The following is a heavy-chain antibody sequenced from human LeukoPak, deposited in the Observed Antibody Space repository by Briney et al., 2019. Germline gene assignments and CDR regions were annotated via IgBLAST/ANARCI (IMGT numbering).Heavy chain of an antibody. Sequence: PSETLSLTCTVSGGSISNTNYYWSWIRQPPGKGLEWIGNIYYSGSAYYNPSLKSRVTISVDTSKNQFSLKLSSVTAADTAVYYCARKPIVNSAWYYFDYWGQGTLVTVSS. CDR1: GGSISNTNYY. V-gene: IGHV4-39*07. J-gene: IGHJ4*02. CDR2: IYYSGSA. CDR3: ARKPIVNSAWYYFDY. D-gene: IGHD3-22*01.